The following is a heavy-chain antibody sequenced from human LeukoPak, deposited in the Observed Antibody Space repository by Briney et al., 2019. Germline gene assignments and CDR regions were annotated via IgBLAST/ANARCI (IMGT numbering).Heavy chain of an antibody. CDR2: ISSSGSTI. CDR1: GFTFSSYE. Sequence: GSLRLSCAASGFTFSSYEMNWVRQAPGKGLEWVSYISSSGSTIYYADSVKGRFTISRDNAKNSLYLQMNSLRAEDTAVYYCARVSLSDRYFDWLLTYYFDYWGQGTLVTVSS. J-gene: IGHJ4*02. V-gene: IGHV3-48*03. CDR3: ARVSLSDRYFDWLLTYYFDY. D-gene: IGHD3-9*01.